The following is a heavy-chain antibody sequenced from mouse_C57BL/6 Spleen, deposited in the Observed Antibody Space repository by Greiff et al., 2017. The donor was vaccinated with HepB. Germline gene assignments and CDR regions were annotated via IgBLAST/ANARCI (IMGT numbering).Heavy chain of an antibody. CDR1: GYTFTDSY. V-gene: IGHV1-26*01. CDR3: ARWEITYYFDY. D-gene: IGHD2-4*01. Sequence: EVQLQQSGPELVKPGASVKISCKASGYTFTDSYMNWVKQSHGKSLEWIGDINPNNGGTSYNQKFKGKATLTVDKSSSTAYMELRSLTSEDSAVYYCARWEITYYFDYWGQGTTLTVSS. J-gene: IGHJ2*01. CDR2: INPNNGGT.